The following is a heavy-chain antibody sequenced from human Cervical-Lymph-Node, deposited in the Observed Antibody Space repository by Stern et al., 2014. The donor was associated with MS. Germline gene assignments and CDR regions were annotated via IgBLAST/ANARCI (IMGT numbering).Heavy chain of an antibody. V-gene: IGHV4-59*01. D-gene: IGHD6-19*01. J-gene: IGHJ3*02. Sequence: VQLVESGPGLVKPTETLSLTCTVSDGSISSYYWSWIRQPPGQGLEWIGYIYYGWSPSYNPSLKSRITISVDTSKNQVSLKLSSVTTADTAVYYCARGIAVAGRKAFDIWGQGTMVTVSS. CDR1: DGSISSYY. CDR2: IYYGWSP. CDR3: ARGIAVAGRKAFDI.